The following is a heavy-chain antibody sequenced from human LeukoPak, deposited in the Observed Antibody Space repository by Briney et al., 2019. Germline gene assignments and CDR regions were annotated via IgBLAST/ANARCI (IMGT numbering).Heavy chain of an antibody. D-gene: IGHD3-3*01. V-gene: IGHV3-30-3*02. CDR2: ISYDGSNK. CDR3: AKPPITIFGVASDAFDI. CDR1: GFTFSSYA. Sequence: GGSLRLSCAASGFTFSSYAMRWVRLAPGKGLEWVAVISYDGSNKYYADSVKGRFTISRDNSKNTLYLQMNSLRAEDTAVYYCAKPPITIFGVASDAFDIWGQGTMVTVSS. J-gene: IGHJ3*02.